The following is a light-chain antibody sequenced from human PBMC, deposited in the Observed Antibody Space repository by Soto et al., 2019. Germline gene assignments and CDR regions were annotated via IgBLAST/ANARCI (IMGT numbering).Light chain of an antibody. CDR1: SSDVGSYNY. CDR3: NSYTTSSTHV. J-gene: IGLJ1*01. V-gene: IGLV2-14*01. Sequence: QPVLTQPASVSGSPGQSITISCTGTSSDVGSYNYVSWYQQHPGKAPKLMIYEVSNRPSGVSNRFSGSKSGNTASLTISGLQAEDEADYYCNSYTTSSTHVFGTGTKLTVL. CDR2: EVS.